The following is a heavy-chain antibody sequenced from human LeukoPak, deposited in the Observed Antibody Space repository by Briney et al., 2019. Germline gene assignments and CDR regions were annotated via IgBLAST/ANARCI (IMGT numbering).Heavy chain of an antibody. CDR2: IWYDGSNK. D-gene: IGHD2-15*01. Sequence: GGSLRLSCAASGFTFSSYGMHWVRQAPGKGLEWVAVIWYDGSNKYYADSVEGRFTISRDNSKNTLYLQMNSLRAEDTAVYYCAREDSGGYYYGMDVWGQGTTVTVSS. J-gene: IGHJ6*02. V-gene: IGHV3-33*01. CDR3: AREDSGGYYYGMDV. CDR1: GFTFSSYG.